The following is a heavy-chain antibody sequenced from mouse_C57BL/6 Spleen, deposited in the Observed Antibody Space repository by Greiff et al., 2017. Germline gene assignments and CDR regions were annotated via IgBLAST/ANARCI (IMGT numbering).Heavy chain of an antibody. Sequence: VQLQQSGAELVKPGASVKLSCKASGYTFTSYWMHWVKQRPGKGLEWIGMIHPNSGSTNYNEKFKSKATLTVDKSSSTAYMQLSSLTTEDSAVYYCARGSTVVASRDAMDYWGPGTSVTVSS. D-gene: IGHD1-1*01. CDR1: GYTFTSYW. V-gene: IGHV1-64*01. CDR3: ARGSTVVASRDAMDY. J-gene: IGHJ4*01. CDR2: IHPNSGST.